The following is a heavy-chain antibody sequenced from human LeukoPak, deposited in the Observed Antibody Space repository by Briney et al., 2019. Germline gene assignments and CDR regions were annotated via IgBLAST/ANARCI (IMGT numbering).Heavy chain of an antibody. CDR2: ISYDGSNK. CDR1: GFAFSSYG. Sequence: GRSLRLSCAASGFAFSSYGMHWVRQAPGKGLEWVAVISYDGSNKYYADSVKGRFTISRDNSKNTLYLQMNSLRAEDTAVYYCAKVRLDGGSYYFDYWGQGTLVTVSS. J-gene: IGHJ4*02. D-gene: IGHD4-23*01. V-gene: IGHV3-30*18. CDR3: AKVRLDGGSYYFDY.